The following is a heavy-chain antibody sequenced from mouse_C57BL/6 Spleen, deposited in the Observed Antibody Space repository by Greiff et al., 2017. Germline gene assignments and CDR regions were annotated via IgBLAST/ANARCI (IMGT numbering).Heavy chain of an antibody. CDR1: GFTFSDYG. Sequence: EVQGAESGGGLVKPGGSLKLSCAASGFTFSDYGMHWVRQAPEKGLEWVAYISSGSSTIYFSDTVKGRFTISGDNAKNTLFLQMTSLRSEDTAMYYCAGNDYDAMDYWGQGTSVTVSS. CDR3: AGNDYDAMDY. CDR2: ISSGSSTI. V-gene: IGHV5-17*01. J-gene: IGHJ4*01.